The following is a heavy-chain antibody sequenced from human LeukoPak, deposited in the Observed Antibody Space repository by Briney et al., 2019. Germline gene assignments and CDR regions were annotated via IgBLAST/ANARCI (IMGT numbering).Heavy chain of an antibody. Sequence: GESLKISCKSSGYSFTSYWIGWVRQMPGKGLEWMGIIYPGDSDTRYSPSFQGQVTISADKSISTAYLQWSSLKASDTAMYYCARHGRSWNNWFDPWGQGTLVTVSS. J-gene: IGHJ5*02. D-gene: IGHD6-13*01. V-gene: IGHV5-51*01. CDR3: ARHGRSWNNWFDP. CDR1: GYSFTSYW. CDR2: IYPGDSDT.